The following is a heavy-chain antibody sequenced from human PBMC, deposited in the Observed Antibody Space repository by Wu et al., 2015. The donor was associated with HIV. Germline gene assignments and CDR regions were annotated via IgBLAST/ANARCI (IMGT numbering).Heavy chain of an antibody. Sequence: QVQLVQSGAEVKKPGSSVKVSCKASGGSLSNYGISWVRQAPGQGFEWLGRIIPIYRTTNYAQSFHGRVTITADEFTSTAYLELSSLRSEDTALYFCARDEALRMVAATAPFDSWGQGTLITVAP. V-gene: IGHV1-69*13. D-gene: IGHD2-15*01. J-gene: IGHJ4*02. CDR3: ARDEALRMVAATAPFDS. CDR1: GGSLSNYG. CDR2: IIPIYRTT.